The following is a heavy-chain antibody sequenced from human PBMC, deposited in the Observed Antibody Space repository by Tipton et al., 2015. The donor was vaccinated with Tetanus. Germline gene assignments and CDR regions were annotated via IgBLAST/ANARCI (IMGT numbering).Heavy chain of an antibody. J-gene: IGHJ6*02. Sequence: TLSLTCAVSGGSISSHNWWSWIRQAPGKGLEWMGEVYHSGSTNYNPSLKSRVTISVDKSKNQFSLKMTSVTGADTAVYYFARGDKVVGGVRGSGMDVWGQGIAVTVSS. CDR3: ARGDKVVGGVRGSGMDV. CDR1: GGSISSHNW. D-gene: IGHD2-15*01. V-gene: IGHV4-4*02. CDR2: VYHSGST.